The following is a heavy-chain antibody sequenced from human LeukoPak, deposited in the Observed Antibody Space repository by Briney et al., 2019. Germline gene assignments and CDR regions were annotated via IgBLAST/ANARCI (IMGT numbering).Heavy chain of an antibody. Sequence: TGGSLRLYCAASGFTFSSYAMHWVRQAPGKGLEWVAVISYDGSNKYYADSVKGRFTISRDNSKNTLYLQMNSLRAEDTAVYYCARDHAGATDGHYWGQGTLVTVSS. CDR2: ISYDGSNK. CDR1: GFTFSSYA. V-gene: IGHV3-30-3*01. D-gene: IGHD1-26*01. CDR3: ARDHAGATDGHY. J-gene: IGHJ4*02.